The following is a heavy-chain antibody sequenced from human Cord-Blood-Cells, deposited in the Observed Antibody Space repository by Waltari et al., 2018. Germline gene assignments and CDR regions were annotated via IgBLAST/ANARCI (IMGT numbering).Heavy chain of an antibody. J-gene: IGHJ3*02. D-gene: IGHD3-3*01. Sequence: EVQLVESGGGLVQPGGSLRLSCAASGFTVSSNYMSWVRQAPGKGVEWVAVIDSGGSKYYEDYVKGRFTISRHKSKNTLYLQMNSLRAEDTAVYYCARVKGVADAFDIWGQGTMVTVSS. V-gene: IGHV3-53*04. CDR2: IDSGGSK. CDR3: ARVKGVADAFDI. CDR1: GFTVSSNY.